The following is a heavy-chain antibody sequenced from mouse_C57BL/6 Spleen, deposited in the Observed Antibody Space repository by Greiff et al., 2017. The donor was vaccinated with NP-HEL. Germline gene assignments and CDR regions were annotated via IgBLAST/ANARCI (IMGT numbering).Heavy chain of an antibody. CDR3: ARGSTTDAMDY. D-gene: IGHD2-12*01. Sequence: EVQLQQSGPGLVKPSQSLSLTCSVTGYSITSGYYWNWIRQFPGNKLEWMGYISYDGSNNYNPSLKNRISITRDTSKNQFFLKLNSVTTEDTATYYCARGSTTDAMDYWGQGTSVTVSS. CDR2: ISYDGSN. V-gene: IGHV3-6*01. CDR1: GYSITSGYY. J-gene: IGHJ4*01.